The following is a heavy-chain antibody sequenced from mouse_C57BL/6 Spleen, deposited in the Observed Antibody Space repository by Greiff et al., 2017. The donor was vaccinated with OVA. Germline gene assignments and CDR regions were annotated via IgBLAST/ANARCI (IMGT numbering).Heavy chain of an antibody. J-gene: IGHJ3*01. CDR2: IDPSDSET. CDR3: ARAGYDYDGGVLFAY. D-gene: IGHD2-4*01. Sequence: VQLQQPGAELVRPGSSVKLSCKASGYTFTSYWMHWVKQRPIQGLEWIGNIDPSDSETHYNQKFKDKATLTVDKSSSTAYMQLSSLTSEDSAVYYCARAGYDYDGGVLFAYWGQGTLVTVSA. V-gene: IGHV1-52*01. CDR1: GYTFTSYW.